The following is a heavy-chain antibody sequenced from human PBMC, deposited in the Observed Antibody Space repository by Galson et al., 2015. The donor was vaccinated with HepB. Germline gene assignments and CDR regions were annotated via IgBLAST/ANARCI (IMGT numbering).Heavy chain of an antibody. CDR2: ISYDGSNK. Sequence: SLRLSCAASGFTFSSYGMHWVRQAPGKGLEWVAVISYDGSNKYYADSVKGRFTISRDNSKNTLYLQMNSLRAEDTAVYYCAKERYCSSTSCYTYYYGMDVWGQGTTVTVSS. J-gene: IGHJ6*02. CDR3: AKERYCSSTSCYTYYYGMDV. V-gene: IGHV3-30*18. CDR1: GFTFSSYG. D-gene: IGHD2-2*02.